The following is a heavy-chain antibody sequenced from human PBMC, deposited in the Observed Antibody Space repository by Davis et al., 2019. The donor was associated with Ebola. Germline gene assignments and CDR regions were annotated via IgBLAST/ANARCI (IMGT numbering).Heavy chain of an antibody. CDR2: LSLSADT. CDR1: GFVFSSYV. CDR3: ARDGIATFGKVKYYYGMDV. D-gene: IGHD6-13*01. V-gene: IGHV3-23*01. Sequence: GESLKISCAASGFVFSSYVMSWVRRAPGKGPEWVSTLSLSADTYYADSVKGRFTISRDNSKNTLYLQMNSLRVEDTAVYYCARDGIATFGKVKYYYGMDVWGKGTTVTVST. J-gene: IGHJ6*04.